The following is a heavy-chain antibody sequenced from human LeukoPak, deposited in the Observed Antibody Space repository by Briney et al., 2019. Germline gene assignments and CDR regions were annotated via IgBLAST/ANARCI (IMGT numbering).Heavy chain of an antibody. Sequence: GGSLRLSCAASGFTFSDYYMSWIRQAPGKGLEWVSYISSSGSTIYYADSVKGRFTISRANAKNSLYLQMNSLRAEDTAVDYWARGPGAYYDYVWGSYRTEPFDYWGQGTLVTVSS. V-gene: IGHV3-11*01. J-gene: IGHJ4*02. CDR1: GFTFSDYY. D-gene: IGHD3-16*02. CDR3: ARGPGAYYDYVWGSYRTEPFDY. CDR2: ISSSGSTI.